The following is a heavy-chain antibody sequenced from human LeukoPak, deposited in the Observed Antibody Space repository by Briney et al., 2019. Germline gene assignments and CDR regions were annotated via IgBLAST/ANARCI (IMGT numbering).Heavy chain of an antibody. CDR3: ATDLWGSASFDY. Sequence: GASVKVSCKVSGYTLTELSMHWVRQAPGKGLEWMGGFDPEDGETIYAQKFQGRVTMTEDTSTDTAYMELSSLRSEDTAVYYCATDLWGSASFDYWGRGTLVTVSS. V-gene: IGHV1-24*01. D-gene: IGHD7-27*01. J-gene: IGHJ4*02. CDR1: GYTLTELS. CDR2: FDPEDGET.